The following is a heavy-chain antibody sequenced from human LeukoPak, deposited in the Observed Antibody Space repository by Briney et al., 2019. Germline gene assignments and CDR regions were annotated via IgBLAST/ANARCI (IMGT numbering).Heavy chain of an antibody. V-gene: IGHV3-23*01. J-gene: IGHJ4*02. Sequence: GGSLRLSCAASGFTFSNYGMSWVRQAPGKGLEWVSAISGSGGSTYYADSVKGRFTISRDNSKNTTYLQMNSLRAEDTAVYNCAKDRQQLANLDYWGQRTLVTVSS. CDR3: AKDRQQLANLDY. CDR2: ISGSGGST. D-gene: IGHD6-13*01. CDR1: GFTFSNYG.